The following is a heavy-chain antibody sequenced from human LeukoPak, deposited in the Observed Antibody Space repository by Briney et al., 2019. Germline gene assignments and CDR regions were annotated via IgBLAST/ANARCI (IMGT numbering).Heavy chain of an antibody. CDR1: GGSISSYY. J-gene: IGHJ3*02. V-gene: IGHV4-59*01. Sequence: PSETLSLTCTVSGGSISSYYWSWIRQPPGKGLEWIGYIYYSGSTNYNPSLKCRVTISVDTSKNQFSLKLSSVTAADTAVYYCARDSSWYWNDAFDIWGQGTMVTVSS. CDR3: ARDSSWYWNDAFDI. D-gene: IGHD6-13*01. CDR2: IYYSGST.